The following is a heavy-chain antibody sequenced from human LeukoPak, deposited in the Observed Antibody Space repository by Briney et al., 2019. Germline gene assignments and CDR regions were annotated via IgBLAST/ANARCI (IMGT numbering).Heavy chain of an antibody. Sequence: GGSLRLSCAASGFTFDDYAMHWVRQAPGKGLEWVSGISWNSRSIGYADSVKGRFTISRDNAKNSLYLQMNSLRAEDMALYYCAKATPGIAVAGSFDYWGQGTLVTVSS. D-gene: IGHD6-19*01. CDR1: GFTFDDYA. CDR3: AKATPGIAVAGSFDY. CDR2: ISWNSRSI. J-gene: IGHJ4*02. V-gene: IGHV3-9*03.